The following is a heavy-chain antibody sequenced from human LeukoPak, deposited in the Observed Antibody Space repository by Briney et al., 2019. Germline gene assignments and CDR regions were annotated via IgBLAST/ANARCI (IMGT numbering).Heavy chain of an antibody. CDR2: IYAGGST. J-gene: IGHJ4*02. V-gene: IGHV4-4*09. CDR3: ARLPDY. Sequence: SETLSLTCTVSGGSISSYYWSWIRQPPGQGLEWIGYIYAGGSTNYNPSLKSRVTISVDTSKNQFSLKLTSVTAADTAVYYCARLPDYWSQGTLVTVSS. CDR1: GGSISSYY.